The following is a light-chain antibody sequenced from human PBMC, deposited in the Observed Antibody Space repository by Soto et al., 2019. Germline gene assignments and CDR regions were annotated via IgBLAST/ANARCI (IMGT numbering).Light chain of an antibody. CDR2: GAS. Sequence: EIVMTQSPATLSVSPGDRATLSCRASQSVSSNLAWYQQKPGQAPRLLIYGASTRATGIPARFSGSGSGTEFTLTISSLQPEDFAVYYCQQYNNWPQTFGQGTKLEIK. CDR1: QSVSSN. CDR3: QQYNNWPQT. V-gene: IGKV3-15*01. J-gene: IGKJ2*01.